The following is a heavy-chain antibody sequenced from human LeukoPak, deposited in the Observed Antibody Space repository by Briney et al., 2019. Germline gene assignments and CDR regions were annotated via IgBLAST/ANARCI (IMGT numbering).Heavy chain of an antibody. CDR2: IYSGCST. D-gene: IGHD4-17*01. J-gene: IGHJ6*02. CDR3: ARDPTVPDYYYYGMDV. CDR1: GFTVSSNY. V-gene: IGHV3-66*02. Sequence: GGSLRLSCAASGFTVSSNYMSWVRQAPGKGLEWVSVIYSGCSTYYADSVKGRFTISRDNSKNTLYLQMNSLRAEDTAVYYCARDPTVPDYYYYGMDVWGQGTTVTVSS.